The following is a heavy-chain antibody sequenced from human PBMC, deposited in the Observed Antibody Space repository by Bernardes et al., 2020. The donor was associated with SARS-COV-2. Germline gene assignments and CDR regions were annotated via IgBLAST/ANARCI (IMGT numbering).Heavy chain of an antibody. CDR3: AKDEDGKYHY. CDR1: GLFVSSSY. V-gene: IGHV3-53*01. J-gene: IGHJ4*02. Sequence: GGSLRLSRAASGLFVSSSYMSWVRQAPGKGLEWVSIMYSSGKTYYADSVEGRFTISRDISKNTVNLQMNNVRAEDTATYYCAKDEDGKYHYWGQGTLVTVSS. D-gene: IGHD2-2*01. CDR2: MYSSGKT.